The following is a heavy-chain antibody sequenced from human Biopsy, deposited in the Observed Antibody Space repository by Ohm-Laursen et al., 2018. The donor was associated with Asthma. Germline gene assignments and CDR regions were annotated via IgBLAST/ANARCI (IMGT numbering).Heavy chain of an antibody. V-gene: IGHV4-34*01. J-gene: IGHJ6*02. CDR1: PGSFSGFY. CDR2: TNERGVT. Sequence: SDTLSLTCDVHPGSFSGFYWTWIRQSPEKGLEWIGETNERGVTNNNPSLKSRVIISIDTYWNRVSLKLTSVTAADTAVYYCARGPELDVWGQGTTVTVSS. CDR3: ARGPELDV.